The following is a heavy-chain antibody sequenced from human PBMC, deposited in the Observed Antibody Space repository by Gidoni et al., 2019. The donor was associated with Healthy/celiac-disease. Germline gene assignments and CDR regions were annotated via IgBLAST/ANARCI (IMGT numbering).Heavy chain of an antibody. J-gene: IGHJ4*02. CDR3: ARGGIVPAAMGSFDY. CDR2: INPSGGST. V-gene: IGHV1-46*03. D-gene: IGHD2-2*01. CDR1: GYTFTSYY. Sequence: QVQLVQSGAAVKKPGASVKVSCNASGYTFTSYYMHWVRQAPGQGLEWMGIINPSGGSTSYAQKFQGRVTMTRDTSTSTVYMELSSLRSEDTAVYYCARGGIVPAAMGSFDYWGQGTLVTVSS.